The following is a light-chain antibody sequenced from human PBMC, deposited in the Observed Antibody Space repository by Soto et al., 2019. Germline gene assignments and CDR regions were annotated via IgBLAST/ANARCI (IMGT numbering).Light chain of an antibody. CDR3: QQSYSTQYT. J-gene: IGKJ2*01. Sequence: DIQLTQSPTSLSASVGDRVSITCRASRSVSSYLNWYQQKPGKAPRLLIYGASRSQSGVPARFSGSGSGTEFTLIISNLPPEDLVTYYCQQSYSTQYTFGQGTRLESK. CDR2: GAS. V-gene: IGKV1-39*01. CDR1: RSVSSY.